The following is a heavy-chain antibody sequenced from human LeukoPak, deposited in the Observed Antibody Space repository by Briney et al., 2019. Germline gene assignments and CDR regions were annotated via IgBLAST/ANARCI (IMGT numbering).Heavy chain of an antibody. D-gene: IGHD2-2*01. CDR2: IYYSGST. V-gene: IGHV4-39*01. J-gene: IGHJ4*02. Sequence: PSETLSLTCTVPGGSISSSSYYWCWIRQPTGKGLEWIGSIYYSGSTYYSPSLKSRVTISVDTSKNQFSLKLSSVTAADTAVYYCARLLYCSSTSCLYYFDYWGQGTLVTVSS. CDR3: ARLLYCSSTSCLYYFDY. CDR1: GGSISSSSYY.